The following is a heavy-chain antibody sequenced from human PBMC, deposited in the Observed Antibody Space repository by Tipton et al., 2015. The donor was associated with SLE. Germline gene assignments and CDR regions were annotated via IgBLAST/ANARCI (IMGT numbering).Heavy chain of an antibody. CDR2: IYYSGST. CDR3: ARPDVFDSSGYYGWYFDL. Sequence: TLSLTCTVSGGSISSYYWSWIRQPPGKGLEWIGYIYYSGSTNYNPSLKSRVTISVDTSKNQFSLKLSSVTAADTAVYYCARPDVFDSSGYYGWYFDLWGRGTLVTVAS. V-gene: IGHV4-59*07. J-gene: IGHJ2*01. D-gene: IGHD3-22*01. CDR1: GGSISSYY.